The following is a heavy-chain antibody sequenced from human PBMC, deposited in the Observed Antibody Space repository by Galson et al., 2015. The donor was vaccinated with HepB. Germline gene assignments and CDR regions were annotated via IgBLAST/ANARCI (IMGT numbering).Heavy chain of an antibody. CDR1: GFTFSNYA. D-gene: IGHD3-3*01. CDR3: AKDLGWSFGVVKGYGMDV. V-gene: IGHV3-23*01. Sequence: SLRLSCAASGFTFSNYAMSWVRQAPGKGLEWVSGISGSGGSTYYADSVKGRFTISRDNSKNTLNLQMNSLRAEDTAVYYCAKDLGWSFGVVKGYGMDVWGQGTTVTVSS. CDR2: ISGSGGST. J-gene: IGHJ6*02.